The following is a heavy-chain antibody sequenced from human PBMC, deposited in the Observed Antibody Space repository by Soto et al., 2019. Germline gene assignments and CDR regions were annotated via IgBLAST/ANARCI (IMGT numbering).Heavy chain of an antibody. CDR3: ARLWFGEFTEGGWFDP. V-gene: IGHV3-53*01. J-gene: IGHJ5*02. Sequence: EVQLVESGGGLIQPGGSLRLSCAASGFTVSSNYMSWVRQAPGKGLEWVSVIYSGGSTYYADSVKGRFTISRDNSKNTLYLQMNSLRAEDTAVYYCARLWFGEFTEGGWFDPWGQGTLVTVSS. D-gene: IGHD3-10*01. CDR2: IYSGGST. CDR1: GFTVSSNY.